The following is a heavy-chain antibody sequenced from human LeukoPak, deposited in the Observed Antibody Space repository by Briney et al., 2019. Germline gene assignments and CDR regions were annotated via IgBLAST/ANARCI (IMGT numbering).Heavy chain of an antibody. CDR2: IKQDGSDK. V-gene: IGHV3-7*01. J-gene: IGHJ4*02. Sequence: PGGSLGLSCAAAGFTFSNHWMSWVRQTPGKGLEWVANIKQDGSDKYYVDSVKGRFTISRDNAKNSLYLQMNNLRAEDTAVYYCARGQWVAYWGQGTLVTVSS. CDR1: GFTFSNHW. D-gene: IGHD2-15*01. CDR3: ARGQWVAY.